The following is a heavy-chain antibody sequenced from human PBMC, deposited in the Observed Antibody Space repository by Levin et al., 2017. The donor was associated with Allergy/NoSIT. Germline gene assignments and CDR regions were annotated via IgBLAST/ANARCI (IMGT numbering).Heavy chain of an antibody. CDR1: GFTFSSYS. V-gene: IGHV3-21*01. Sequence: GESLKISCAASGFTFSSYSMNWVRQAPGKGLEWVSSISSSSSYIYYADSVKGRFTISRDNAKNSLYLQMNSLRAEDTAVYYCARDRTRGYSYGLNDYWGQGTLVTVSS. J-gene: IGHJ4*02. D-gene: IGHD5-18*01. CDR3: ARDRTRGYSYGLNDY. CDR2: ISSSSSYI.